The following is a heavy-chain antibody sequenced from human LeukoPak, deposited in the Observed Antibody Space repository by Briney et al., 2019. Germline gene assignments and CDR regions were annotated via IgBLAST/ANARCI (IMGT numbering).Heavy chain of an antibody. CDR2: ISYDGSNK. J-gene: IGHJ3*02. CDR1: GFTFSSYG. Sequence: GGSLRLSCAASGFTFSSYGMHWVRQAPGKGLEWVAVISYDGSNKYYADSVKGRFTISRDNSKNTLYLQMNSLRAEDTAVYYCANPDGGGYSYGYAFDIWGQGTMVTVSS. CDR3: ANPDGGGYSYGYAFDI. V-gene: IGHV3-30*18. D-gene: IGHD5-18*01.